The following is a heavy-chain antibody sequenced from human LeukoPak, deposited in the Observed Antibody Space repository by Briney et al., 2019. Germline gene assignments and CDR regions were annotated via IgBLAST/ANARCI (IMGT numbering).Heavy chain of an antibody. J-gene: IGHJ4*02. Sequence: PSETLSLTCAVYGGPFSGYYWSWIRQPPGKGLEWIGEINHSGSTNYNPSLKSRVTISVDTSKNQFSLKLSSVTAADTAVYYCARGRWAYCTNGVCYTPFDYWGQGTLVTVSS. CDR3: ARGRWAYCTNGVCYTPFDY. CDR2: INHSGST. CDR1: GGPFSGYY. V-gene: IGHV4-34*01. D-gene: IGHD2-8*01.